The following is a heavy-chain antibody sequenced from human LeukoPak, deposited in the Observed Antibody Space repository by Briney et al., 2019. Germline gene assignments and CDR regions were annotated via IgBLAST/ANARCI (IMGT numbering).Heavy chain of an antibody. CDR2: IYSGGST. V-gene: IGHV3-53*01. J-gene: IGHJ4*02. D-gene: IGHD5-18*01. CDR3: ARVRSGYSFGY. Sequence: PGASLRLSCAASGFTVSSNYMSWVRQDPGKGLEWVSVIYSGGSTYYADSVKGRFTISRDNSKNTLYLQMNSLRAEDTAVYYCARVRSGYSFGYWGQGTLVTVSS. CDR1: GFTVSSNY.